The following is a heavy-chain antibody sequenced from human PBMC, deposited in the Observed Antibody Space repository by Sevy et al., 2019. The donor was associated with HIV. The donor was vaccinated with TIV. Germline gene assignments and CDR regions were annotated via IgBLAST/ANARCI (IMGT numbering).Heavy chain of an antibody. CDR2: INTANGDK. CDR3: ARDPGGLPAAMMRWFDP. V-gene: IGHV1-3*04. CDR1: GYTFSYYA. Sequence: ASVKVSCKASGYTFSYYAVHWVRQAPGQRLEWMGWINTANGDKKYSQKFQGRLTITRDTSASIVYMQLSSLRSEDTAVYYCARDPGGLPAAMMRWFDPWGQGTLVTVSS. D-gene: IGHD2-2*01. J-gene: IGHJ5*02.